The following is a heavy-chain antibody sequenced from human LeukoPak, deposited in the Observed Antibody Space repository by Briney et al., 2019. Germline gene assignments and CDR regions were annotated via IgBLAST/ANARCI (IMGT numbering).Heavy chain of an antibody. J-gene: IGHJ4*02. CDR3: ARGLKPGYYFDY. D-gene: IGHD1-14*01. CDR2: IWYDGSNK. CDR1: GFTFSSYG. Sequence: GGSLRVSCAASGFTFSSYGMHWVRQAPGKGLEWVAVIWYDGSNKYYADSVKGRFTISRDNSKNTLYLQMNSLRAEDTAVYYCARGLKPGYYFDYWGQGTLVTVSS. V-gene: IGHV3-33*01.